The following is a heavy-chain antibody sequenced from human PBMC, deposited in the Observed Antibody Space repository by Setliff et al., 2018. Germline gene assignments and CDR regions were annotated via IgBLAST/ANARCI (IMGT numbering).Heavy chain of an antibody. CDR2: IHHSGKA. Sequence: LSLTCAVSGFSISSGYYWGWIRQPPGKGLEWIVNIHHSGKAYYNPSLKSRVTMSVDTSKNHVTLKLSSVTAADTAVYYCARAHTWSLPNDNSGYPGWFDPWGQGTLVTVSS. CDR1: GFSISSGYY. D-gene: IGHD3-22*01. J-gene: IGHJ5*02. CDR3: ARAHTWSLPNDNSGYPGWFDP. V-gene: IGHV4-38-2*01.